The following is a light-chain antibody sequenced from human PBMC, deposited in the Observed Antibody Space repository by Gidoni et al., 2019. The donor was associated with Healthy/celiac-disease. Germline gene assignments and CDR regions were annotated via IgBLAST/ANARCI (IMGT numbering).Light chain of an antibody. J-gene: IGKJ4*01. V-gene: IGKV1-33*01. CDR1: HDISNY. CDR3: QQYDNLLLT. CDR2: DAS. Sequence: DIQMTQSPSSLSASVGDRVPITRQARHDISNYLKWYQQKPGKAPKLLIYDASNLETGVPARFSGSGSGTDFTCTISSLQPEDIATYYCQQYDNLLLTFGGGTKVEIK.